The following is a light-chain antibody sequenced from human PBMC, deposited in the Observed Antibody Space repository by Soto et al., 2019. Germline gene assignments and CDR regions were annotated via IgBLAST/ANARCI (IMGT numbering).Light chain of an antibody. V-gene: IGKV1-5*03. CDR3: QHYTTYSGT. J-gene: IGKJ3*01. CDR1: QSISTW. Sequence: DILMTQSPATLSASVGDRVTITCRASQSISTWLAWYQQKPGKAPKLLIYWASSLESGVPSRFSGSGSGTEFTLTISSLQPDDFATYYCQHYTTYSGTFGPGTKVDIK. CDR2: WAS.